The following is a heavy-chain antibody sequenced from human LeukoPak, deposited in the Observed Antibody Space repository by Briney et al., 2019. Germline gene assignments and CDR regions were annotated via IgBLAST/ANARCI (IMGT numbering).Heavy chain of an antibody. V-gene: IGHV4-30-4*08. J-gene: IGHJ4*02. Sequence: PSQTLSLTCTASGGSISSGDYCWSWLRQPPGKGLEWIGYIYYSGSTYYNSSLKRRTTITVDTSKNQFSLKPSSVAAADTAVYYWGRRNDSSDYLFDYWGQGTLVTVSS. CDR2: IYYSGST. D-gene: IGHD3-22*01. CDR1: GGSISSGDYC. CDR3: GRRNDSSDYLFDY.